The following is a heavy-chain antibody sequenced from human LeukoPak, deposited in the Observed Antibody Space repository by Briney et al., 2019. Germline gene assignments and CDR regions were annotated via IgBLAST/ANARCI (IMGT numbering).Heavy chain of an antibody. CDR2: IYNSGSI. J-gene: IGHJ2*01. V-gene: IGHV4-59*08. CDR3: ARFYWYFDL. Sequence: SETLSLTCNVSGGSISRNYWSWIRQPPGKGLEWIAYIYNSGSINYNPSLESRDIMSVDTSKNHFPLKLNSVTAADTAVYYCARFYWYFDLWGRGTLVTVSS. CDR1: GGSISRNY.